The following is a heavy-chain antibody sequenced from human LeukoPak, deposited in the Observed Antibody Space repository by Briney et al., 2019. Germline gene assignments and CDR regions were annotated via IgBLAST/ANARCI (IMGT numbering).Heavy chain of an antibody. J-gene: IGHJ4*02. CDR1: GGSISSYY. CDR3: ARHDWSYPYFDY. CDR2: IYYSGST. Sequence: SSETLSLTCSVSGGSISSYYWGWIRQPPGKGLEWIGYIYYSGSTNYNPSLKSRVTISVNTSKNEFSLKLSSVTAADTAVYYCARHDWSYPYFDYWGQGILVTVSS. V-gene: IGHV4-59*01. D-gene: IGHD1-7*01.